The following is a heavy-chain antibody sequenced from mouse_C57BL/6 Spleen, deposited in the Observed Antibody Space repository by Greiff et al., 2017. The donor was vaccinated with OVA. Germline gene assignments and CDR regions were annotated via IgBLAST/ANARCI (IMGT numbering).Heavy chain of an antibody. D-gene: IGHD1-1*01. Sequence: VKLQESGPELVKPGASVKISCKASGYAFSSSWMNWVKQRPGKGLEWIGRIYPGDGDTNYNGKFKGKATLTADKSSSTAYMQLSSLTSEDSAVYFCASYYYGSRYYFDYWGQGTTLTVSS. J-gene: IGHJ2*01. CDR1: GYAFSSSW. CDR2: IYPGDGDT. CDR3: ASYYYGSRYYFDY. V-gene: IGHV1-82*01.